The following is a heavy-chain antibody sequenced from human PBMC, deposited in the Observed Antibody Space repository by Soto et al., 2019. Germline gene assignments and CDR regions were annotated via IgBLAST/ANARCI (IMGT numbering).Heavy chain of an antibody. CDR1: GFTFSSYA. Sequence: EVQLLESGGGLVQPGGSLRLSCAASGFTFSSYAMSWVRQAPGKGLEWVSAISGSGGSTYYADSVKGRFTISRDNSKNTLYLQMNSLRAEDTAVYYSARSYYYDSSGYLFDYWGQGTLVTVSS. V-gene: IGHV3-23*01. CDR2: ISGSGGST. D-gene: IGHD3-22*01. CDR3: ARSYYYDSSGYLFDY. J-gene: IGHJ4*02.